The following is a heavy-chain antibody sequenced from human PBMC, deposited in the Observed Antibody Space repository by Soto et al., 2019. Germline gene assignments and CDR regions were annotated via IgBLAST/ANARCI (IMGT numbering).Heavy chain of an antibody. CDR3: AKAGLSSSLTLHYYYYYGMDV. J-gene: IGHJ6*02. Sequence: PGGSLRLSCAASGFTFSSYAMSWVRQAPGKGLEWVSAISGSGGSTYYADSVKGRFTISRDNSKNTLYLQMNSLRAEDTAAYYCAKAGLSSSLTLHYYYYYGMDVWGQGTTVTVSS. D-gene: IGHD6-6*01. CDR2: ISGSGGST. CDR1: GFTFSSYA. V-gene: IGHV3-23*01.